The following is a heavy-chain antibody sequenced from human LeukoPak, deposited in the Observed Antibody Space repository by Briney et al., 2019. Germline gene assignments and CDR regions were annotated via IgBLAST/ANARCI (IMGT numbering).Heavy chain of an antibody. V-gene: IGHV3-7*01. CDR3: AREYYYGPGG. CDR1: GFTFNSYW. J-gene: IGHJ4*02. Sequence: PGGSLRLSCAASGFTFNSYWMSWVRQAPGKGLEWVANIKQDGSEKYYVDSVKGRFTISRDNAKNSLYLQMNSLRAEDTAVYYCAREYYYGPGGRGQGTLVTVSS. CDR2: IKQDGSEK. D-gene: IGHD3-10*01.